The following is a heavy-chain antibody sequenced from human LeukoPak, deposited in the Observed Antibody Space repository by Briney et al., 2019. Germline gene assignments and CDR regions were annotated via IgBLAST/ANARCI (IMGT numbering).Heavy chain of an antibody. D-gene: IGHD3-10*01. CDR2: IYYSGTT. CDR1: GGSISSSKYY. CDR3: ATCFGEFLYPYYFDY. Sequence: PSETVSLTCSVSGGSISSSKYYWGWIRQPPEKGLEWIGTIYYSGTTYYNPSLRSRVTISADMSTNQFSLKLISVTAADTAVYYCATCFGEFLYPYYFDYWGQGTLVTVSS. J-gene: IGHJ4*02. V-gene: IGHV4-39*01.